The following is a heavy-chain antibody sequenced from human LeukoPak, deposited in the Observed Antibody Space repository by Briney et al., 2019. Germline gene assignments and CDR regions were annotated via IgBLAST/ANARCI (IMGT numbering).Heavy chain of an antibody. CDR3: ARHSGSGSFDAFDI. CDR1: GFTFSDYY. CDR2: IYYSGST. Sequence: PGGSLRLSCAASGFTFSDYYMSWIRQAPGKGLEWIGSIYYSGSTYYNPSLKSRVTISVDTSKNQFSLKLSSVTAADTAVYYCARHSGSGSFDAFDIWGQGTMVTVSS. V-gene: IGHV4-39*01. D-gene: IGHD1-26*01. J-gene: IGHJ3*02.